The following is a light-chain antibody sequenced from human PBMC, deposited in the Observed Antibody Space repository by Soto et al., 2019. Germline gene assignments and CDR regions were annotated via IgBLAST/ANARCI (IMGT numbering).Light chain of an antibody. CDR3: VSGDSSLSAYV. V-gene: IGLV1-51*01. J-gene: IGLJ1*01. CDR2: DDD. Sequence: QSVMTQPPSVSAAPGQRVTISCSGSSSNIGGNSVSWYQQLPGTAPKLLIYDDDKRPSGIPDRFSGSKSGTSATLGITGFQTGDEAYHYCVSGDSSLSAYVFGTGTKVTVL. CDR1: SSNIGGNS.